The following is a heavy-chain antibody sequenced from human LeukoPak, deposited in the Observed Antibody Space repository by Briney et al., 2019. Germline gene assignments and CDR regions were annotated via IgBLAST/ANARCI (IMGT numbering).Heavy chain of an antibody. D-gene: IGHD3-10*01. J-gene: IGHJ6*03. Sequence: GGSLRLSCAASAFTFSSYSMNWVRQAPGKGLEWVSYISSSGSTIYYADSVKGRFTISRDNAKHSLYLQMNSLRAEDTAVYYCARENFPRSRGYYYYMDVWGKGTTVTVSS. CDR3: ARENFPRSRGYYYYMDV. CDR2: ISSSGSTI. CDR1: AFTFSSYS. V-gene: IGHV3-48*04.